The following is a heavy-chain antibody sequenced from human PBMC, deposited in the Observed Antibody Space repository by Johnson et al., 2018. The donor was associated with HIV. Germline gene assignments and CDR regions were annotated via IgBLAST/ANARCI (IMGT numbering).Heavy chain of an antibody. J-gene: IGHJ3*02. CDR1: GFTFSSFG. CDR2: IWYDGTQK. CDR3: ARGALGSFDI. V-gene: IGHV3-33*01. D-gene: IGHD3-10*01. Sequence: QVQLVESGGGVVQPGRSLRLSCSASGFTFSSFGIHWVRQAPGKGLEWVAVIWYDGTQKYYRDSVKGRFTISRDNSKNTLYLQMDSLRDEDMAVYYCARGALGSFDIWGQGTMVTVSA.